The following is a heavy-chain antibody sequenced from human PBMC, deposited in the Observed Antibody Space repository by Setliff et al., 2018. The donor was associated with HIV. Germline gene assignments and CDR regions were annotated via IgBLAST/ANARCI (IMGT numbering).Heavy chain of an antibody. D-gene: IGHD2-15*01. CDR3: ASLLVVATGGVFDY. Sequence: SETLSLTCTVSGGSISRYYWSWIRQPAGKGLEWIGTIYYHGSTYYNPSLKSRVTISIDTSKNQFSLKLSSVTARDTATYYCASLLVVATGGVFDYWGQGNLVTVSS. CDR2: IYYHGST. J-gene: IGHJ4*02. CDR1: GGSISRYY. V-gene: IGHV4-59*05.